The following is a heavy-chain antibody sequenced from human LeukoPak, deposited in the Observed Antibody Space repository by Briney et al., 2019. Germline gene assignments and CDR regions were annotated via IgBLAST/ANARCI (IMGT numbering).Heavy chain of an antibody. Sequence: GGSLRLSCAASGFTFSSYGMSWVRQAPGKGLEWVSAITATSSSTHDADSVQGRFTISRDNSKNTLYLQMNSLRPEDTAIYYCARDERLLSFLKWGQGTLVTVSS. CDR1: GFTFSSYG. J-gene: IGHJ4*02. V-gene: IGHV3-23*01. D-gene: IGHD3-3*01. CDR3: ARDERLLSFLK. CDR2: ITATSSST.